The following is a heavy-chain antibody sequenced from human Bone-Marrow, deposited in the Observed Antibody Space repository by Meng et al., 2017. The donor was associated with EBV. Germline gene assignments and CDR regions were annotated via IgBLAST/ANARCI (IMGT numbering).Heavy chain of an antibody. V-gene: IGHV3-21*01. Sequence: EVQLVESGGGLVKPGGSQRLSCAASGFTFSSYSMDWVRQAPGKGLEWVSSISSSSSYIYYADSVKGRFTISRDNAKNSLYLQMNSLRAEDTAVYYCARDGYSSSSMDYWGQGTLVTVSS. J-gene: IGHJ4*02. D-gene: IGHD6-6*01. CDR1: GFTFSSYS. CDR3: ARDGYSSSSMDY. CDR2: ISSSSSYI.